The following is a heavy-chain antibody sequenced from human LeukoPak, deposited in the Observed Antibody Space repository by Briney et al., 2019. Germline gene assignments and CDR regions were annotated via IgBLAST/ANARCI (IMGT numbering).Heavy chain of an antibody. CDR2: IYSGGSI. J-gene: IGHJ3*02. Sequence: PGGSLRLSCAASGFTVSSNYMSWVRQAPGKGLEWVSVIYSGGSIYYADSVKGRFTISRDNSKNTLFLQMNSLRPEDTAVYYCARGLQGSSFYLSLVGATPPLDAFDIWGQGTMVTVSS. CDR1: GFTVSSNY. CDR3: ARGLQGSSFYLSLVGATPPLDAFDI. D-gene: IGHD1-26*01. V-gene: IGHV3-66*01.